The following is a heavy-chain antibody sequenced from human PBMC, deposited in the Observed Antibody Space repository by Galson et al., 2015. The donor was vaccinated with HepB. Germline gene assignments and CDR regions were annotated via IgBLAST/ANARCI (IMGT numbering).Heavy chain of an antibody. CDR3: ARHQYSSALGYAMDV. Sequence: ETLSLTCSVSGGSISSGGVYWSWIRHHPGKGLEWIAYISDSGSTKYNPSLRSRVTISVDTSKNQFSLKLSSVTAADTAMYYCARHQYSSALGYAMDVWGQGTTVTVSS. CDR1: GGSISSGGVY. CDR2: ISDSGST. V-gene: IGHV4-61*08. J-gene: IGHJ6*02. D-gene: IGHD3-22*01.